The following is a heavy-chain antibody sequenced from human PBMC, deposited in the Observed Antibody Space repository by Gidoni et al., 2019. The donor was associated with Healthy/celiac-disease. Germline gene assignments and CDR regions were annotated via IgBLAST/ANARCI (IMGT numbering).Heavy chain of an antibody. CDR2: IYYSGST. CDR1: GGSLRRGGYS. CDR3: ARGVEDYYDSSGYA. Sequence: QVQLQESGPGLVQPSQPLYLTCPVSGGSLRRGGYSWSWIRQHPGKGLEWIGYIYYSGSTYYNPSLKSRVTISVDTSKNQFSLKLSSVTAADTAVYYCARGVEDYYDSSGYAWGQGTLVTVSS. J-gene: IGHJ4*02. V-gene: IGHV4-31*03. D-gene: IGHD3-22*01.